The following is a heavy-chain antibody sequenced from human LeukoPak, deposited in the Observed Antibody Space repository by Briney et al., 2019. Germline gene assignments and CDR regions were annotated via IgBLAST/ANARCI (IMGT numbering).Heavy chain of an antibody. D-gene: IGHD3-22*01. CDR2: MNPSGGST. CDR3: ASLKNSYDSSGYLVTDAFDI. J-gene: IGHJ3*02. V-gene: IGHV1-46*01. CDR1: GYTFTSYY. Sequence: ASVKVSCKASGYTFTSYYIHWVRQAPGQGLEWMGLMNPSGGSTNYAQRFQGRVTMTRDTSTSTAYMGLRSLRSDDTAVYYCASLKNSYDSSGYLVTDAFDIWGQGTMVTVSS.